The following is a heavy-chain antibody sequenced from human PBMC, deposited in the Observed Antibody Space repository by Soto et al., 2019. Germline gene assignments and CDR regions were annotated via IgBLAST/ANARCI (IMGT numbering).Heavy chain of an antibody. CDR1: GFTFSYCG. CDR2: IKKDGSEK. CDR3: VRGRTGMDV. Sequence: EVQLVESGGGLVQPGGSLRLSCAASGFTFSYCGMSWVRQAPGKGLEWVANIKKDGSEKYYVDSVKGRFTISRDNAKNSMYLQMSSLRDGDTAVYFRVRGRTGMDVWGQGTTVTVSS. J-gene: IGHJ6*02. V-gene: IGHV3-7*05.